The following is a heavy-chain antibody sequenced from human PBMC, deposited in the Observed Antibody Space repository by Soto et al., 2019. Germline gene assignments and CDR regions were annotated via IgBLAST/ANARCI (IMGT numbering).Heavy chain of an antibody. D-gene: IGHD3-22*01. CDR2: IYYSGST. CDR1: GGSISSYY. V-gene: IGHV4-59*01. CDR3: ARRAYDSSGYYYGFWDY. Sequence: SETLSLTCTVSGGSISSYYWSWIRQPPGKGLEWIGYIYYSGSTNYNPSLKSRVTISVDTSKNQFSLKLSSVTAADTAVYYCARRAYDSSGYYYGFWDYWGQGTLVTVSS. J-gene: IGHJ4*02.